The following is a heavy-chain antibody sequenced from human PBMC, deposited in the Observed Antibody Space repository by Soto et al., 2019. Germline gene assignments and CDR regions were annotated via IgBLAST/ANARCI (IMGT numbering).Heavy chain of an antibody. CDR3: GKVSTYYYDSTFDY. CDR1: GFTFSSYG. J-gene: IGHJ4*02. D-gene: IGHD3-22*01. V-gene: IGHV3-30*18. Sequence: PGGSLRLSCAASGFTFSSYGMHWVRQAPGKGLEWVAVISYDGIYKYYADSVKGRFTISRDNSKNTLYLQMNSLRAEDTAVYYCGKVSTYYYDSTFDYWGQGTLVTVSS. CDR2: ISYDGIYK.